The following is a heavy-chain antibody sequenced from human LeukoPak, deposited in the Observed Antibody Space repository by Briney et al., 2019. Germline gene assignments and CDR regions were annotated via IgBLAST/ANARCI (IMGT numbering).Heavy chain of an antibody. J-gene: IGHJ6*02. CDR2: INHSGST. Sequence: SETLTLTCAVYGGSFSGYDWSWIRQPPGKGLEWIGEINHSGSTNYNPSLKSRVTISVDTSKNQFSLKLSSVTAADTAVYYCARDYGDEGGYYYYGMDVWGQGTTVTVSS. V-gene: IGHV4-34*01. D-gene: IGHD4-17*01. CDR1: GGSFSGYD. CDR3: ARDYGDEGGYYYYGMDV.